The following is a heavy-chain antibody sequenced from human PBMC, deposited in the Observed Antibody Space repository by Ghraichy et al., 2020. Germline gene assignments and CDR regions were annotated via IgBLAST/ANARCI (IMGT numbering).Heavy chain of an antibody. CDR1: GGSISSYY. J-gene: IGHJ4*02. CDR2: IYYSGST. Sequence: SETLSLTCTVSGGSISSYYWSWIRQPPGKGLEWIGYIYYSGSTNYNPSLKSRVTISVDTSKNQFSLKLSSVTAADTAVYYCARRRAVAGIVFDYWGQGTLVTVSS. CDR3: ARRRAVAGIVFDY. D-gene: IGHD6-19*01. V-gene: IGHV4-59*08.